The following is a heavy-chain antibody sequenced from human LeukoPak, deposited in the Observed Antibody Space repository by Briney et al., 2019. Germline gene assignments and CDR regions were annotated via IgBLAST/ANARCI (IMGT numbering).Heavy chain of an antibody. CDR3: AKDPGQFIWFGELSPDY. Sequence: GRSLRLSCAASGFTFSSYGMHWVRQAPGKGLEWVAVISYDGSNKYYADSVKGRFTISRDNSKNTLYLQMNSLRAEDTAVYYCAKDPGQFIWFGELSPDYWGQGTLVTVSS. D-gene: IGHD3-10*01. V-gene: IGHV3-30*18. CDR2: ISYDGSNK. J-gene: IGHJ4*02. CDR1: GFTFSSYG.